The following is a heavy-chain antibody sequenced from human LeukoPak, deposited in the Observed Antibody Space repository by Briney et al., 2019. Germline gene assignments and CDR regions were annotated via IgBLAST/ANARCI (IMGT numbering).Heavy chain of an antibody. CDR1: VFTFSDSA. J-gene: IGHJ6*02. Sequence: PGGSLRLSCEASVFTFSDSAIHWVHQAPGKGLEWVGRIRNRANNYATVYSASVEGRFSMSRDDSKNTAYLQMNSLKTEDTAIYYCSGYDYGMDVWGQGTTVTVSS. CDR3: SGYDYGMDV. CDR2: IRNRANNYAT. V-gene: IGHV3-73*01.